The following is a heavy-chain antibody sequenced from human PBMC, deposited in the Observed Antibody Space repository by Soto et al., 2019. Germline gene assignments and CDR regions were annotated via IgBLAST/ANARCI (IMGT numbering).Heavy chain of an antibody. CDR2: ISSLSGNT. CDR1: HATFTGYT. J-gene: IGHJ5*02. V-gene: IGHV1-18*04. D-gene: IGHD4-17*01. CDR3: ARGTVTSGRWFGP. Sequence: QVHLVQSETEVMEPWASVTVSCKTSHATFTGYTINWVRQAPGQGLEWLGWISSLSGNTYYARDFQGRLTLTTNTAATTAYMELRSLISDGTAVYFCARGTVTSGRWFGPWGQGTLVTVSS.